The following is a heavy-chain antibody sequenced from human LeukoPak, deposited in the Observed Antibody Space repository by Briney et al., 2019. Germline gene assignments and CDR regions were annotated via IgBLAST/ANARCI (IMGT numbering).Heavy chain of an antibody. CDR1: GYTFTGYY. V-gene: IGHV1-2*02. Sequence: ASVKVSCKASGYTFTGYYMHWVRQAPGQGLEWMGWINPNSGGTNYAQKFQGRVTMTRDTSISTAYMELSRLRSDDTAVYYRARGAYCSGGSCYFLDYWGQGTLVTVSS. CDR3: ARGAYCSGGSCYFLDY. J-gene: IGHJ4*02. D-gene: IGHD2-15*01. CDR2: INPNSGGT.